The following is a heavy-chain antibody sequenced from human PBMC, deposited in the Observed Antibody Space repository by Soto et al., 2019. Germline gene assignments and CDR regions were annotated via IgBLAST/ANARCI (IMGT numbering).Heavy chain of an antibody. V-gene: IGHV1-46*03. D-gene: IGHD4-17*01. CDR2: INPSGGST. CDR3: ARDKSAVTKGYYYYYYMDV. Sequence: ASVKVSCKASGYTFTCYYMHWVRHAPGQGLEWMGIINPSGGSTSYAQKFQGRVTMTRDTSTSTVYMELSSLRSEDTAVYYCARDKSAVTKGYYYYYYMDVWGKGTPVTVSS. J-gene: IGHJ6*03. CDR1: GYTFTCYY.